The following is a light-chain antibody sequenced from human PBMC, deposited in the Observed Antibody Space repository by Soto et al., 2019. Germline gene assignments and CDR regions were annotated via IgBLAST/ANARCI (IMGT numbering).Light chain of an antibody. CDR3: LHALKNPVP. Sequence: EIVMTQSPLSLPVTLGEPASISCRSSQSLLHNNGYNYLDWYVQKTVQSPAFLIHLGSNRAPGVPARFSGSGSGTDFTLKISSVEAEDVGVYYCLHALKNPVPFGHGTRLEIK. CDR1: QSLLHNNGYNY. V-gene: IGKV2-28*01. CDR2: LGS. J-gene: IGKJ5*01.